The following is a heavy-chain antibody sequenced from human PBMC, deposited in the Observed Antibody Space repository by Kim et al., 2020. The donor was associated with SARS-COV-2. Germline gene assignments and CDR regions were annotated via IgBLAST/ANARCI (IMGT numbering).Heavy chain of an antibody. CDR1: GFTFRNYD. J-gene: IGHJ4*02. D-gene: IGHD4-17*01. CDR3: AKDSATVTLDYFDY. Sequence: GGSLRLSCVVSGFTFRNYDMSWVRQAPGRGLEWVSTISDSGGSTYYADPVKGRFTVSRDNSRNTLYLQMNSLRAEDTAVYYCAKDSATVTLDYFDYWGQGTLVTVSS. CDR2: ISDSGGST. V-gene: IGHV3-23*01.